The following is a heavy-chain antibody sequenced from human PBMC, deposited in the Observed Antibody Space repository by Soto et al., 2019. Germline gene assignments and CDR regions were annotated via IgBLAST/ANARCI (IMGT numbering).Heavy chain of an antibody. Sequence: QVHLVQSGAEVKKPGSSVKVSCKASGGTFSSYPISWVRRAPGQGLEWMGRIIPILGIANYAQEFQGRVTITADKSTCTAYMELSSLRYEDTAVYYCARHMTSVTTAGNWFDPWGQGTLVTVSS. V-gene: IGHV1-69*02. CDR3: ARHMTSVTTAGNWFDP. CDR2: IIPILGIA. CDR1: GGTFSSYP. J-gene: IGHJ5*02. D-gene: IGHD4-4*01.